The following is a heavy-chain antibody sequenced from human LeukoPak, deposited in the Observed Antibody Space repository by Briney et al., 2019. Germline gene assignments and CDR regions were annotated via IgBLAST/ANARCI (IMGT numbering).Heavy chain of an antibody. CDR3: ARAGLDSGYDWAGYYYYGMDV. Sequence: GASVKVSCKASGYTFTSYGISWVRQAPGQGLEWMGWISAYNGNTNYAQKLQGRVTMTTDTSTSTAYMELRSLRSDDTAVYYCARAGLDSGYDWAGYYYYGMDVWGQGTTVTVSS. V-gene: IGHV1-18*01. D-gene: IGHD5-12*01. J-gene: IGHJ6*02. CDR2: ISAYNGNT. CDR1: GYTFTSYG.